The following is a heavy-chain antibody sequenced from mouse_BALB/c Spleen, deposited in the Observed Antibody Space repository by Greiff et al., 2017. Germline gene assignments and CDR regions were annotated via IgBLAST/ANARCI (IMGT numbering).Heavy chain of an antibody. CDR2: INPDSSTI. Sequence: EVNLVESGGGLVQPGGSLKLSCAASGFDFSRYWMSWVRQAPGKGLEWIGEINPDSSTINYTPSLKDKFIISRDNAKNTLYLQMSKVRSEDTALYYCARPAYYRYDDGWFAYWGQGTLVTVSA. J-gene: IGHJ3*01. V-gene: IGHV4-1*02. D-gene: IGHD2-14*01. CDR3: ARPAYYRYDDGWFAY. CDR1: GFDFSRYW.